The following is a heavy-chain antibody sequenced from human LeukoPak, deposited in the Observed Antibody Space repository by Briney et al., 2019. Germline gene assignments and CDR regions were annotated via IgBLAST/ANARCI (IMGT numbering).Heavy chain of an antibody. CDR1: GFTFSSYW. J-gene: IGHJ4*02. V-gene: IGHV3-74*01. Sequence: PGGSLRLSCAASGFTFSSYWMHWVRQAPGKGLVWVSRINSDGSSTSYADSVKGRFTISRDNAKNSLYLQMNSLRAEDTAVYYCARDGDGYNYFDYWGQGTLVTVSS. D-gene: IGHD5-24*01. CDR2: INSDGSST. CDR3: ARDGDGYNYFDY.